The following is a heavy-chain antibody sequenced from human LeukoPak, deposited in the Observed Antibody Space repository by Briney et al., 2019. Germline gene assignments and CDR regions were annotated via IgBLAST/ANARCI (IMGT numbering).Heavy chain of an antibody. D-gene: IGHD2-2*01. V-gene: IGHV4-4*02. CDR3: AREDIVVVPTAKDYYYYYMDV. Sequence: SETLSLTCAVSGGSISSSNWWSWVRQPPGKGLEWIGEIYHSGSTNYSPSLKSRVALSVDTSKNQFSLKLSSVAAADTAVYYCAREDIVVVPTAKDYYYYYMDVWGKGTTVTVSS. J-gene: IGHJ6*03. CDR1: GGSISSSNW. CDR2: IYHSGST.